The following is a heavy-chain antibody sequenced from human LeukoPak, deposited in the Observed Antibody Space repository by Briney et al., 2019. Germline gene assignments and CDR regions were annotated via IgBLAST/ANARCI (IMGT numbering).Heavy chain of an antibody. D-gene: IGHD4-17*01. CDR3: ARGLGSGDYVANAFDF. CDR1: GFIFSSYA. CDR2: ISGSGSYI. J-gene: IGHJ3*01. V-gene: IGHV3-21*01. Sequence: GGSLRLSYAASGFIFSSYAMNWVPQAPGKGLEWVSSISGSGSYIHYADSMKGRFTISRDNAKKSAYLHMSRLRAEDTAVYYCARGLGSGDYVANAFDFWGRGTTVSVS.